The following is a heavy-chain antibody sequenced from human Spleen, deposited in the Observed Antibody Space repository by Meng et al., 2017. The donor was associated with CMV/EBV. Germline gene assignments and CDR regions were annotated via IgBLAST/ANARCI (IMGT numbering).Heavy chain of an antibody. D-gene: IGHD1-26*01. J-gene: IGHJ3*02. V-gene: IGHV3-74*01. CDR2: INSDGSST. Sequence: GESLKISCAASGFTFSSYWMHWVRQAPGKGLVWVSRINSDGSSTSYADSVKGRFTISRDNAKNTLYLQMNSLRAEDTAVYYCARGSPIVGVIRNDAFDIWGQGTMVTVSS. CDR3: ARGSPIVGVIRNDAFDI. CDR1: GFTFSSYW.